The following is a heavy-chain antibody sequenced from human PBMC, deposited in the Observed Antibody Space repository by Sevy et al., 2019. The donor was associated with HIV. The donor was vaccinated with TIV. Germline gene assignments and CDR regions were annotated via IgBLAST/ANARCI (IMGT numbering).Heavy chain of an antibody. D-gene: IGHD2-2*01. CDR3: ARDLGDIVVVPAATGYYYYGMDV. CDR1: GFTFSSYA. Sequence: GGSLRLSCAASGFTFSSYAMHWVRQAPGKGLEWVAVISYDGSNKYYADSVKGRFTISRDNPKNTLYLQMNSPRDEDTAVYYCARDLGDIVVVPAATGYYYYGMDVWGQGTMVTVSS. J-gene: IGHJ6*02. V-gene: IGHV3-30*04. CDR2: ISYDGSNK.